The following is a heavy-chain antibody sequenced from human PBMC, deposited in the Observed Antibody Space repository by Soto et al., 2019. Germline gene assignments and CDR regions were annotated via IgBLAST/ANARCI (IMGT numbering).Heavy chain of an antibody. CDR2: IKSKTDGGTT. Sequence: GGSLRLSCAASGFTFTNAWINWVRQAPGKGLEWVGRIKSKTDGGTTDYAEPVKGRFAISRDDSNNMVYLQMNSLKIEDTAVYYCTTDCYSTIIIVRFDYWGHGTLVTVSS. J-gene: IGHJ4*01. V-gene: IGHV3-15*07. CDR3: TTDCYSTIIIVRFDY. CDR1: GFTFTNAW. D-gene: IGHD3-22*01.